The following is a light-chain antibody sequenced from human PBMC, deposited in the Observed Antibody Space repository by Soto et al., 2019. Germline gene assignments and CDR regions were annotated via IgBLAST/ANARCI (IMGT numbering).Light chain of an antibody. CDR3: QQYNNWWT. V-gene: IGKV3-15*01. J-gene: IGKJ1*01. CDR1: QSVSSS. CDR2: GAS. Sequence: EIVXTQSPXTLSXSPGERATLSCRASQSVSSSLAWYQQKPGQAPRLLIYGASTRATGIPARFSGSGSETEFTLTISSLQSEDSAVYYCQQYNNWWTFGQGTKVEIK.